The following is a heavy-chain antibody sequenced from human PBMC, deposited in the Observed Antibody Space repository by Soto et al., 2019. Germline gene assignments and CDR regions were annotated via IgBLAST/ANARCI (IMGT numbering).Heavy chain of an antibody. V-gene: IGHV4-59*01. CDR3: ARGRGYSGYHEINYYYMDV. Sequence: SGTLSLTCTVSGGSISSYYWSWIRQPPGKGLEWIGYIYYSGSTNYNPSLKSRVTISVDTSKNQFSLKLSSVTAADTAVYYCARGRGYSGYHEINYYYMDVWGKGTTVTVSS. J-gene: IGHJ6*03. D-gene: IGHD5-12*01. CDR1: GGSISSYY. CDR2: IYYSGST.